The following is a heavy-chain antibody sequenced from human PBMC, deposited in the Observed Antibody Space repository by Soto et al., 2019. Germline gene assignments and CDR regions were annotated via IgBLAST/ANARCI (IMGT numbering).Heavy chain of an antibody. J-gene: IGHJ4*02. CDR2: IKSKTDGGAR. CDR3: VEGWNDF. CDR1: GFMFSSAW. Sequence: EVQLVESGGDLVEPGGSLRLSCVTSGFMFSSAWMSWVRQAPGKGLEWVGRIKSKTDGGARDYAAPVNGRFSISSDDSKSTMYLQMNSLRAEDTAMYYCVEGWNDFWGQGTRVTVSS. D-gene: IGHD1-1*01. V-gene: IGHV3-15*01.